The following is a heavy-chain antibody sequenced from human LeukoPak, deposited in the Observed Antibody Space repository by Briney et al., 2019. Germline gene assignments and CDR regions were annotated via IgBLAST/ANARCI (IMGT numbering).Heavy chain of an antibody. CDR1: GFTFNSYA. J-gene: IGHJ4*02. D-gene: IGHD3-22*01. V-gene: IGHV3-23*01. Sequence: PGGSLRLSCAASGFTFNSYAMSWVRQAPGKGLEWVSAISGSGGSTYYADSVKGRFTISRDNSKNTLYLQMNSLRAEDTAVYYCAKDRHVRYYDSSGYYPLGYWGQGTLVTVSS. CDR2: ISGSGGST. CDR3: AKDRHVRYYDSSGYYPLGY.